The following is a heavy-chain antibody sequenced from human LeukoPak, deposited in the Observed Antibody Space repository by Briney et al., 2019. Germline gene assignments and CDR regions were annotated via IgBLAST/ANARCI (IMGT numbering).Heavy chain of an antibody. J-gene: IGHJ5*02. CDR2: INHSGST. D-gene: IGHD3-3*01. Sequence: SETLSLTCAVYGGSFSGYYWSWIRQPPGKGLEWIGEINHSGSTNYNPSLKSRVTISVDTSKNQFSLKLSSVTAADTAVYYRARGGSRGIFGVVIMHWFDPWGQGTLVTVSS. V-gene: IGHV4-34*01. CDR1: GGSFSGYY. CDR3: ARGGSRGIFGVVIMHWFDP.